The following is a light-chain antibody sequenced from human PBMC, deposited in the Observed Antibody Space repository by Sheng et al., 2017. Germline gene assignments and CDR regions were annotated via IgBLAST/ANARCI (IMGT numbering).Light chain of an antibody. CDR2: GAS. J-gene: IGKJ1*01. CDR1: QSISSH. V-gene: IGKV1-39*01. CDR3: QQSYTTPWT. Sequence: DIQMTQSPSSLSASVGDRVTITCRASQSISSHLNWYQXKPGKAPKLLIYGASSFQSEXPSTFGGSGSGTDFIFTISSLQPEDVATYYCQQSYTTPWTFGQGTKVEI.